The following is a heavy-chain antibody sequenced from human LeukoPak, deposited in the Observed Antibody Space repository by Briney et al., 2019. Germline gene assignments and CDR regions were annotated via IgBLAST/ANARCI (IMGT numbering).Heavy chain of an antibody. CDR3: ARGGVAVAGTINLGY. Sequence: ASVKVSCKASGYTFTSYDINWVQQATGQGLEWMGWMNPNSGNTGYAQKFQGRVTMTRNTSISTAYMELSSLRSEDTAVYYCARGGVAVAGTINLGYWGQGTLVTVSS. CDR2: MNPNSGNT. CDR1: GYTFTSYD. J-gene: IGHJ4*02. D-gene: IGHD6-19*01. V-gene: IGHV1-8*01.